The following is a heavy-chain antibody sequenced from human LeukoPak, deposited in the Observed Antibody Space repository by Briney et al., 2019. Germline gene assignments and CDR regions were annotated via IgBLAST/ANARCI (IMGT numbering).Heavy chain of an antibody. CDR3: AKADSSGYYYAPWYFDY. CDR1: GFTFSSYA. D-gene: IGHD3-22*01. V-gene: IGHV3-23*01. Sequence: PGGSLRLSCAASGFTFSSYAMSWVRQAPGKGLEWVSASSGSGGSTYYADSVKGRFTISRDNSKNTLYLQMNSLRAEDTAVYYCAKADSSGYYYAPWYFDYWGQGTLVTVSS. J-gene: IGHJ4*02. CDR2: SSGSGGST.